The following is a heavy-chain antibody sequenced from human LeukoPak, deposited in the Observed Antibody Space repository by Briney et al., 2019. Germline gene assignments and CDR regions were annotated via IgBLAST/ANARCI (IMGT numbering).Heavy chain of an antibody. D-gene: IGHD1-1*01. CDR1: GYTFTGYY. CDR2: INPNSGGT. CDR3: ARGLIPKKLETAFDY. V-gene: IGHV1-2*02. J-gene: IGHJ4*02. Sequence: GASVKVSCKASGYTFTGYYMHWVRQAPGQGLEWMGWINPNSGGTNYAQKFQGRVTMTRDTSISTAYMELSRLRSDDTAVYYCARGLIPKKLETAFDYWGQGTLVTVSS.